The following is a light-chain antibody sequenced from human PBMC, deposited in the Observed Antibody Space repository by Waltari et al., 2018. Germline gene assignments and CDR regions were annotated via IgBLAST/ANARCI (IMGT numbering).Light chain of an antibody. CDR3: CSYKRGATWV. CDR1: SSDVGGYDY. V-gene: IGLV2-14*03. Sequence: SVLTPPASVSGSPGQSITISCTGTSSDVGGYDYVSWYQQSPGKAPKLIIYDVVKRPSGVSTRFSASKSDNTASLTISGLQAEDEGDYYCCSYKRGATWVFGGGTALTVL. CDR2: DVV. J-gene: IGLJ3*02.